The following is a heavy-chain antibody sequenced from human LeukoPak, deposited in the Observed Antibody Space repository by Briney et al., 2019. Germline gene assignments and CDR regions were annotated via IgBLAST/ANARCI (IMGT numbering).Heavy chain of an antibody. D-gene: IGHD3-10*01. V-gene: IGHV3-30*02. CDR3: AKDYSPLWFGELSH. J-gene: IGHJ4*02. Sequence: GGSLRLSCAASGFTFSSYGMHWVRQAPGKGLEWVAFIRYDGSNKYYADSVKGRFTISRDNSKNTLYLQMNSLRAEDTAVYYCAKDYSPLWFGELSHWGQGTLVTVSS. CDR1: GFTFSSYG. CDR2: IRYDGSNK.